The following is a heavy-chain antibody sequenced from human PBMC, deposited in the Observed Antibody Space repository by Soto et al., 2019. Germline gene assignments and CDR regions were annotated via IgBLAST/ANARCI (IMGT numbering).Heavy chain of an antibody. V-gene: IGHV1-69*13. D-gene: IGHD2-15*01. CDR2: IIPIFGTA. Sequence: GASLKLSCKASGDTFSVYAIGCVRQATGQGLEWIGGIIPIFGTANYAQKFQGRVTITADESTSTAYMELSSLRSEDTAVYYCARDLRVAAAMYGPRWHYGMDVWGQGTTVTVPS. CDR1: GDTFSVYA. J-gene: IGHJ6*02. CDR3: ARDLRVAAAMYGPRWHYGMDV.